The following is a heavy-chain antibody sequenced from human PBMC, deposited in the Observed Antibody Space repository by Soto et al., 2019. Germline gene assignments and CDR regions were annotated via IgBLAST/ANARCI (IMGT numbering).Heavy chain of an antibody. CDR2: INHSGST. V-gene: IGHV4-34*01. CDR3: ARARMATVYFDY. J-gene: IGHJ4*02. CDR1: GGSFSGYY. Sequence: AVYGGSFSGYYWSWIRQPPGKGLEWIGEINHSGSTNYNPSLKSRVTISVDTSKNQFSLKLSSVTAADTAVYYCARARMATVYFDYWGQGTLVTVSS. D-gene: IGHD4-4*01.